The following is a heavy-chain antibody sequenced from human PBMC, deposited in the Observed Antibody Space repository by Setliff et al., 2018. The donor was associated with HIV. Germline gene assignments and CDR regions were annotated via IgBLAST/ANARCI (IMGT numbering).Heavy chain of an antibody. D-gene: IGHD3-10*01. Sequence: ETLSLTCGVSGFPISNNNWWAWIRQSPGKGLEWIGYISYSGSAHYNPALESRVTLSLDTPKNQFSLSLTSLTARDTAVYFCARSKSDWFGSAFDIWGQGTLVTVSS. CDR2: ISYSGSA. CDR1: GFPISNNNW. J-gene: IGHJ3*02. V-gene: IGHV4-28*01. CDR3: ARSKSDWFGSAFDI.